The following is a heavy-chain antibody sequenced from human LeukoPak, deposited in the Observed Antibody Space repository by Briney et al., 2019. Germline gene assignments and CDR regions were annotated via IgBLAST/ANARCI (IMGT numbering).Heavy chain of an antibody. J-gene: IGHJ6*03. CDR3: ATGLWFGELSLRNNNYYYYMDV. CDR1: GYTFTSYY. CDR2: INPSGGST. Sequence: VASVKVSCKASGYTFTSYYMHWVRQAPGQGLEWMGIINPSGGSTSYAQKFQGRVTMTRDMSTSTVYMELSSLRSEDTAVYYCATGLWFGELSLRNNNYYYYMDVWGKGTTVTVSS. V-gene: IGHV1-46*01. D-gene: IGHD3-10*01.